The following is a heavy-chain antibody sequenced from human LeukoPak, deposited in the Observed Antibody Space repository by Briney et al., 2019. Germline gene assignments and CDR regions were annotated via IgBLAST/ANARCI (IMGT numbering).Heavy chain of an antibody. CDR3: ARDFSWGPDL. V-gene: IGHV1-2*02. CDR2: INGNSGDT. CDR1: GPSLTSHY. D-gene: IGHD7-27*01. J-gene: IGHJ5*02. Sequence: ASVKVSCKGSGPSLTSHYMHWLRQAPGQGLEWMGWINGNSGDTNYAQKFQDRVIMTRDTSVNTVYMELSRLRSDDTATYYCARDFSWGPDLWGQGTLVTVSS.